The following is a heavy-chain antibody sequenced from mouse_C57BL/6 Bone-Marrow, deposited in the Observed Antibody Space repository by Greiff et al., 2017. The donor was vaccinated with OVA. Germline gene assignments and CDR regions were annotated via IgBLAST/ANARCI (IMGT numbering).Heavy chain of an antibody. J-gene: IGHJ1*03. D-gene: IGHD2-13*01. V-gene: IGHV1-55*01. Sequence: QVQLQQSGAELVKPGASVKMSCKASGYTFTSYWITWVKQRPGQGLEWIGDIYPGSGSTNYNEKFKSKATLTVDTSSSTAYMQLSSLTSEDSAVYYCARTTMVTDWYFEVWGTGTTVTVSS. CDR2: IYPGSGST. CDR1: GYTFTSYW. CDR3: ARTTMVTDWYFEV.